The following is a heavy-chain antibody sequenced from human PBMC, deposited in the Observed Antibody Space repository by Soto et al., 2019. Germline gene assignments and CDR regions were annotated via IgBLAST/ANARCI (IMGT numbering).Heavy chain of an antibody. CDR2: ITGSGSSI. J-gene: IGHJ5*02. V-gene: IGHV3-23*01. CDR3: AKDDVSGDGLWIVSA. Sequence: GGSLRLSCVASGFSFNKYAMIWVRQAPGKGQEWVSGITGSGSSIQYTASVKGRFTISRDNSKNTVYLQMDYLRAEDTAMYYCAKDDVSGDGLWIVSAWGQGTPVTVSS. D-gene: IGHD2-21*02. CDR1: GFSFNKYA.